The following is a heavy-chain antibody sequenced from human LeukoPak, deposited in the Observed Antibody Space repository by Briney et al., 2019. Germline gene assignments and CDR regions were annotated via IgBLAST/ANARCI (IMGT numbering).Heavy chain of an antibody. CDR2: ISGSGGST. J-gene: IGHJ5*02. Sequence: GGSLRLSCAASGVTFSSYAMSWGRQAPGKGLEWGSAISGSGGSTYYADSVKGRFTISRDNAKNTLNLQMNSLRDEDTAVYYCARDLGQYYDTSDNWFDPWGQGTLVTVSS. V-gene: IGHV3-23*01. CDR3: ARDLGQYYDTSDNWFDP. CDR1: GVTFSSYA. D-gene: IGHD3-22*01.